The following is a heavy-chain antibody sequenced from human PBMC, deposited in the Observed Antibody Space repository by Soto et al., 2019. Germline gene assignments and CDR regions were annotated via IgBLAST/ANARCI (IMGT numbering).Heavy chain of an antibody. CDR3: ARGGISGGSKMDV. V-gene: IGHV4-34*01. Sequence: PSETLSLTCAVYGGSFCGYYRSWIRQPPGKGLEWIGEINHSGSTNYNPSLKSRVTISVDTSKNQFSLKLSSVTAADTAVYYCARGGISGGSKMDVWGKGTTVTVSS. J-gene: IGHJ6*04. CDR2: INHSGST. D-gene: IGHD2-15*01. CDR1: GGSFCGYY.